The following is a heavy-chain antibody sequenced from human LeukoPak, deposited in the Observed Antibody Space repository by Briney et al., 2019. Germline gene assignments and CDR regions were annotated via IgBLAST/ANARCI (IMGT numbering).Heavy chain of an antibody. D-gene: IGHD4-17*01. V-gene: IGHV5-51*01. Sequence: GESLKISCKGSGYTFPSYWIGWVRQTPGKGLEWMGIIYPGDSDTRYSPSFQGQVTISADKSISTAYLQWSSLKASDTAMYYCARLTTVTGYYWGQGTLVTVSS. CDR3: ARLTTVTGYY. J-gene: IGHJ4*02. CDR1: GYTFPSYW. CDR2: IYPGDSDT.